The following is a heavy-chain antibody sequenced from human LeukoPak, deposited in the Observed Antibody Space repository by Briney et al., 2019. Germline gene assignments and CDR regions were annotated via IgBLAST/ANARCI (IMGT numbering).Heavy chain of an antibody. Sequence: GASVKVSCKVSGYTLTELSMHWVRQAPGKGLEWMGGFDSEDGETIYAQKFQGRVTMTEDTSTDTAYMELSSLKSEDTAVYYCARERGSTQDIVVVVAATPENWFDPWGQGTLVTVSS. D-gene: IGHD2-15*01. J-gene: IGHJ5*02. CDR1: GYTLTELS. V-gene: IGHV1-24*01. CDR2: FDSEDGET. CDR3: ARERGSTQDIVVVVAATPENWFDP.